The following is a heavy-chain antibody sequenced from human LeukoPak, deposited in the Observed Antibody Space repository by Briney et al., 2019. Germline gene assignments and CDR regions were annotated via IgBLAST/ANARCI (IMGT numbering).Heavy chain of an antibody. CDR2: ISAYNGNT. CDR3: IREYEGGYFDY. Sequence: GASVKVSCKASGYTFTSYGISWVRQAPGQGLEWMGWISAYNGNTNYAQKLQGRVTMTTDTSTSTAYMELRTLRSEDTAIYYCIREYEGGYFDYWGQGTLVTVSS. D-gene: IGHD2-8*01. V-gene: IGHV1-18*01. J-gene: IGHJ4*02. CDR1: GYTFTSYG.